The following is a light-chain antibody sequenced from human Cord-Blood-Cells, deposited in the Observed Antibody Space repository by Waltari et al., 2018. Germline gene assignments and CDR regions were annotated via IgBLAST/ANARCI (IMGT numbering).Light chain of an antibody. CDR2: EGS. Sequence: QSALTQPASVSGSPGQSITISCPGTSSAVGSYNLVSGDQQHPGKAPKLMIYEGSKRPSGVSNRFSGSKSGNTASLTISGLQAEDETDYYCCSYAGSSTVVFGGGTKLTVL. CDR1: SSAVGSYNL. V-gene: IGLV2-23*01. CDR3: CSYAGSSTVV. J-gene: IGLJ2*01.